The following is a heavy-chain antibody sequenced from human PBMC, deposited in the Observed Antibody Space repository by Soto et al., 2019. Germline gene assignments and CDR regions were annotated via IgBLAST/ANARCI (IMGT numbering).Heavy chain of an antibody. CDR2: LYYSDNT. CDR3: ARVGGVAARTFDY. Sequence: PSETLSLTCTVSGGSISPFYWSWVRQPPGKGLEWIGYLYYSDNTNYNPSLKSRVTISVDASKNQVSLRLTSVTAADTAVYYCARVGGVAARTFDYWGQGTVVTVYS. D-gene: IGHD3-16*01. J-gene: IGHJ4*02. V-gene: IGHV4-59*01. CDR1: GGSISPFY.